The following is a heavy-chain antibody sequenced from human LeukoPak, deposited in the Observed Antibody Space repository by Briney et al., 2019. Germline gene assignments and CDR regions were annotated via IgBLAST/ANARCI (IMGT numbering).Heavy chain of an antibody. D-gene: IGHD7-27*01. Sequence: GGSLRLSCSASGFTFSSHWMSWVRQAPGKGLEWVANIKQDGSAKYYVDSVRGRFTISRDDAKTSLYLQMNSLRAEDTAVYYCARDGPSVGIDFWGQGALVTVSS. J-gene: IGHJ4*02. CDR1: GFTFSSHW. CDR2: IKQDGSAK. CDR3: ARDGPSVGIDF. V-gene: IGHV3-7*01.